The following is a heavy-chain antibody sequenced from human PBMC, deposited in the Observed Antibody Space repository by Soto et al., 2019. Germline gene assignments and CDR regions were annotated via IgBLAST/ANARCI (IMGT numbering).Heavy chain of an antibody. CDR2: ISNSGST. CDR1: RGSVSSGVFY. J-gene: IGHJ4*02. V-gene: IGHV4-61*08. Sequence: PSETLSLTCTVSRGSVSSGVFYWTWIRQPPGKGLELIGYISNSGSTNYNPSLTSRVAISLDRSRNQFSLRLKSVTAADTAVYYCTTLRITALAVDTGHYFDYWGRGTLVTVSS. D-gene: IGHD3-10*01. CDR3: TTLRITALAVDTGHYFDY.